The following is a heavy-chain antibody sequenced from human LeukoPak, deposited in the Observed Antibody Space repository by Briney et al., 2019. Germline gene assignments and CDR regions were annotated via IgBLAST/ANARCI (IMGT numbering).Heavy chain of an antibody. V-gene: IGHV3-23*01. Sequence: PGGSLRLSCAAPGFTFSNHAMTWVRQAPGKGLEWVSNISDRGTSINYAVSVKGRFSISRDNAKNTLYLQMNSLRDEDTAAYYCVRNDTSGVGLDYWGQGSLVTVSS. CDR3: VRNDTSGVGLDY. D-gene: IGHD3-3*01. J-gene: IGHJ4*02. CDR2: ISDRGTSI. CDR1: GFTFSNHA.